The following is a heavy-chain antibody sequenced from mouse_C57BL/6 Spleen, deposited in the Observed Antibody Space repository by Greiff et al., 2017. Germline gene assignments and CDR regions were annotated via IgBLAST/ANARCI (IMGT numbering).Heavy chain of an antibody. D-gene: IGHD1-1*01. CDR1: GYTFTSYW. V-gene: IGHV1-55*01. CDR2: IYPGSGST. CDR3: ARGLITNFDY. Sequence: QVHVKQPGAELVKPGASVKMSCKASGYTFTSYWITWVKQRPGQGLEWIGDIYPGSGSTNYNEKFKSKATLTVDTSSSTAYMQLSSLTSEDSAVYYCARGLITNFDYWGQGTTLTVSS. J-gene: IGHJ2*01.